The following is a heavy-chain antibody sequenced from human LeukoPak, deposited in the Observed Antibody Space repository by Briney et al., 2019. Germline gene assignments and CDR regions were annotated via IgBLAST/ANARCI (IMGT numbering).Heavy chain of an antibody. D-gene: IGHD6-13*01. CDR3: ARDGSSSHHYYYYYMDV. Sequence: SETLSLTCTVSGGSISSYYWSWIRQPAGKGLEWIGRICTSGSTNYNPSLKSRVTMSVDTSKNQFSLKLSSVTAADTAVYYCARDGSSSHHYYYYYMDVWGKGTTVTVSS. J-gene: IGHJ6*03. CDR2: ICTSGST. CDR1: GGSISSYY. V-gene: IGHV4-4*07.